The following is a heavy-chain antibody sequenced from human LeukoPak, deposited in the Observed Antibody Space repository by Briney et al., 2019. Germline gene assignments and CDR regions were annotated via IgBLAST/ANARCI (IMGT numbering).Heavy chain of an antibody. Sequence: GGSLRLSCAASGFTFSSYAMSWVRQASGKGLEWVSAISGSGGSTYYADSVKGRFTISRDNSKNTLYLQMNSLRAEDTAVYYCAKGSLWFGELPHDYWGQGTLVTVSS. CDR2: ISGSGGST. CDR1: GFTFSSYA. V-gene: IGHV3-23*01. CDR3: AKGSLWFGELPHDY. D-gene: IGHD3-10*01. J-gene: IGHJ4*02.